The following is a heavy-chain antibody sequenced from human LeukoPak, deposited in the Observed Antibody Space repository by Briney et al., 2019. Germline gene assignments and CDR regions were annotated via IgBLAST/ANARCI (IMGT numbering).Heavy chain of an antibody. Sequence: SETLSLTCTVSGGSISSSDFYWGWIRQPPGKGLEWIGTIYYTGSTSYNQSLKSRVTISVDTSKNQFSLRLTSVTAADTAVYYCARDWTGLATAGTGYFQHWGPGTLVTVSS. V-gene: IGHV4-39*07. CDR3: ARDWTGLATAGTGYFQH. D-gene: IGHD3/OR15-3a*01. CDR1: GGSISSSDFY. J-gene: IGHJ1*01. CDR2: IYYTGST.